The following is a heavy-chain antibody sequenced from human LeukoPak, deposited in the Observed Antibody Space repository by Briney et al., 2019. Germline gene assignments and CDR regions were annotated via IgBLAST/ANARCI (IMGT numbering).Heavy chain of an antibody. V-gene: IGHV1-2*02. J-gene: IGHJ4*02. D-gene: IGHD2-21*02. CDR2: INPNSGGT. CDR3: ARLSAYCGGDCYSGVALDY. Sequence: ASVKVSCKASGYTFTGYYMHWVRQAPGQGLEWMGWINPNSGGTNYAQKFQGRVTMTRDTSISTAYMELSRLRSDDTAVYYCARLSAYCGGDCYSGVALDYWGQGTLVTVSS. CDR1: GYTFTGYY.